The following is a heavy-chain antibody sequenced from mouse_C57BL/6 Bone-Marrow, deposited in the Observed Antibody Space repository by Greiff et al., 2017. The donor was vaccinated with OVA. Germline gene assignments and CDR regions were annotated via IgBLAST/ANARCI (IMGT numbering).Heavy chain of an antibody. D-gene: IGHD2-10*02. V-gene: IGHV14-2*01. Sequence: VQLQQSGAELVKPGASVKLSCTASGFNIKDYYMHWVKQRTEQGLEWIGRIDPEDGENKYAPNFKGKATITADTSSNTAYLQLSSLTSEDTAVYYCARSYGNYQFWFAYWGQGTLVTVSA. CDR1: GFNIKDYY. CDR3: ARSYGNYQFWFAY. CDR2: IDPEDGEN. J-gene: IGHJ3*01.